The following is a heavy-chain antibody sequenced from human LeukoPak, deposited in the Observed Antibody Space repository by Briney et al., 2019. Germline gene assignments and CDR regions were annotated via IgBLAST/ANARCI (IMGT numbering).Heavy chain of an antibody. D-gene: IGHD4-17*01. CDR2: ITASGGVT. CDR1: RFTFSTYA. CDR3: ARDPNGDYIGAFDM. V-gene: IGHV3-23*01. Sequence: GGSLRLFCAASRFTFSTYAMTWVRQVPGEGLEGVARITASGGVTEYADSVKGRFSLSRDNSKDTLYLQMNSLRVGDTAVYYCARDPNGDYIGAFDMWGQGTMVTVSS. J-gene: IGHJ3*02.